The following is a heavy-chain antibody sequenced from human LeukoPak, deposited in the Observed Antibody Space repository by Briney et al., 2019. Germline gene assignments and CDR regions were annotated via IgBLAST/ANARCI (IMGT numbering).Heavy chain of an antibody. CDR2: TNPNSGGT. J-gene: IGHJ4*02. Sequence: ASVKVSCKASGYTFTGYYMHWVRQAPGQGLEWMGWTNPNSGGTNYAQKFQGRVTMTRDTFISTAYMELSRLRSDDTAVYYCARTYVGATIRFDYWGQGTLVTVSS. CDR3: ARTYVGATIRFDY. D-gene: IGHD1-26*01. V-gene: IGHV1-2*02. CDR1: GYTFTGYY.